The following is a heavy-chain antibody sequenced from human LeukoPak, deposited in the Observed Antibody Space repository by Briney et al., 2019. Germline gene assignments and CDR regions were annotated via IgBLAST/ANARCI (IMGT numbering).Heavy chain of an antibody. CDR2: ISSGSTYI. CDR3: TREGVDVFDI. D-gene: IGHD3-10*01. Sequence: PGRSLRLSCAASGFTFSSYGMNWVRQAPGKGLEWVSSISSGSTYIYYADSVEGRFTISRDNTKNSLYLQMNSLRAEDTAVYYCTREGVDVFDIWGQGTMVTVSS. CDR1: GFTFSSYG. V-gene: IGHV3-21*01. J-gene: IGHJ3*02.